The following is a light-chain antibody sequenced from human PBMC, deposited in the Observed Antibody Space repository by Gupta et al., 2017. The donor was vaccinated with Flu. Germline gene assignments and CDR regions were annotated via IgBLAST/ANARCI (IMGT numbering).Light chain of an antibody. J-gene: IGKJ1*01. CDR2: SAS. V-gene: IGKV1-39*01. CDR3: QQTYSNPPWT. CDR1: QSIRSH. Sequence: SLSASVGDRVTITCRASQSIRSHLNWYNQKPGKAPKLLINSASTWQTGVPSRFSGSGYGKDLTLTISSRQQDDFATYYCQQTYSNPPWTFGQGTKVEIK.